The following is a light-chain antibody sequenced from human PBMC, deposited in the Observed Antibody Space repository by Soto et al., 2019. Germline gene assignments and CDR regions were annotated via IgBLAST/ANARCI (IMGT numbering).Light chain of an antibody. Sequence: EIVLTQSPGTLSLSPGETASLSCLASQSVISDFLARYQQKSGQPPRLLIYDASRRATGIPARFSGGGSGTAFTLTISRVEPEDSAVYFCQQTFHSPRTFGQGTRLEIK. CDR2: DAS. V-gene: IGKV3-20*01. CDR1: QSVISDF. CDR3: QQTFHSPRT. J-gene: IGKJ2*01.